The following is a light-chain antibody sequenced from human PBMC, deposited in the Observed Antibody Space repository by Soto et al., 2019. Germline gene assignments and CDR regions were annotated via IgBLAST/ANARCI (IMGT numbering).Light chain of an antibody. V-gene: IGKV1-5*01. CDR3: QQYDSFWS. CDR2: DAS. CDR1: QSVDSR. Sequence: QMTQSPSTLSASIGDRVTITCRASQSVDSRLAWYQQKPGKAPKLLVYDASTLETGVPSRFSGSGSGAEFTLTITGLQPEDIATYSCQQYDSFWSLGQGTKVDI. J-gene: IGKJ1*01.